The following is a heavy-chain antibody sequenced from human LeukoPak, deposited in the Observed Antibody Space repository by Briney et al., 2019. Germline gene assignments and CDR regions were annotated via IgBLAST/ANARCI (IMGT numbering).Heavy chain of an antibody. J-gene: IGHJ4*02. V-gene: IGHV3-48*01. Sequence: PGGSLRLSCAASGFTFSSYSMNWVRQAPGKGLVWVSYISSSSSTIYYADSVMGRFTISRDNAKNSLYLQMNSLRAEDTAVYYCARQGDRMAGIAARRNDYWGQGTLVTVSS. D-gene: IGHD6-6*01. CDR3: ARQGDRMAGIAARRNDY. CDR2: ISSSSSTI. CDR1: GFTFSSYS.